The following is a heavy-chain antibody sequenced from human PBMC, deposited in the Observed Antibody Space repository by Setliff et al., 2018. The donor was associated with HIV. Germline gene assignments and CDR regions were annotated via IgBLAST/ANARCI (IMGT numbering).Heavy chain of an antibody. CDR1: GGSIGIRSYF. J-gene: IGHJ6*03. CDR2: VYSSGST. CDR3: ASLDGSESPYIYYYYMDV. Sequence: PSETLSLTCTVSGGSIGIRSYFWGWIRQPPGKGLEWIGSVYSSGSTYYNPSLKSRVTVSVDTSKDQFSLRLSSVTVADTAVYYCASLDGSESPYIYYYYMDVWGKGTAVTVSS. V-gene: IGHV4-39*01. D-gene: IGHD3-10*01.